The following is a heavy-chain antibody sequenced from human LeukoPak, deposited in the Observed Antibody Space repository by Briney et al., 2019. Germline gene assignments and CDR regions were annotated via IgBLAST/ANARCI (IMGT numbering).Heavy chain of an antibody. CDR3: ARGQRWLQLDY. Sequence: GASVTVSCKPSGYTFTDYYMHWVRQAPGQGLEWMGSIYPNSGGTNYAQKFQGRVTMTRDTSISTAYMELSRLRSDDTAVYYCARGQRWLQLDYWGQGTLVTVSS. CDR1: GYTFTDYY. D-gene: IGHD5-24*01. J-gene: IGHJ4*02. V-gene: IGHV1-2*02. CDR2: IYPNSGGT.